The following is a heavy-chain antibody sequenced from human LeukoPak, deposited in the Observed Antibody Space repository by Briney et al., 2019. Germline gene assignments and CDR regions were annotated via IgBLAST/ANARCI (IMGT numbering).Heavy chain of an antibody. D-gene: IGHD2-8*02. CDR2: ISYDGGIQ. CDR1: GFTFSDFT. Sequence: GGSLRLSCAASGFTFSDFTLHWVRQAPGKGLEWLAHISYDGGIQYYADSVKGRFSISRDNSKNTLYLQLNSLRTEDTALYYCARAYCTGGTCFKDYWGQGTLVTVSS. J-gene: IGHJ4*02. V-gene: IGHV3-30-3*01. CDR3: ARAYCTGGTCFKDY.